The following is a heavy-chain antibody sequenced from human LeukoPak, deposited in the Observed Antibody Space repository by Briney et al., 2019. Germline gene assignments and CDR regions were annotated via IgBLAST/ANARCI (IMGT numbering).Heavy chain of an antibody. CDR1: GYTFSSYG. V-gene: IGHV1-18*01. J-gene: IGHJ4*02. Sequence: GASVKVSCKASGYTFSSYGISWVRQAPGQGLEWMGWISAYNGNTNYAQKLQGRVTMTTDTSTSTAYMELRSLRSDDTAVYFCARDSTPFTSGYGGYWGQGTLVTVSS. CDR3: ARDSTPFTSGYGGY. D-gene: IGHD3-22*01. CDR2: ISAYNGNT.